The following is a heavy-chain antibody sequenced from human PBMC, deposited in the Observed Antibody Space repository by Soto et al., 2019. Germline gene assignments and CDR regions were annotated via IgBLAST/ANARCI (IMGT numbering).Heavy chain of an antibody. CDR2: IIPIFGTA. J-gene: IGHJ6*04. Sequence: SVKVSCKASGGTFSSYAISWVRQAPGQGLEWMGGIIPIFGTAKYAQKFQGRVTITADESTSTAYMELSSLRSEDTAVYYCASRPRNSGSYYGMEGWGEGTKVTVSS. V-gene: IGHV1-69*13. D-gene: IGHD1-26*01. CDR3: ASRPRNSGSYYGMEG. CDR1: GGTFSSYA.